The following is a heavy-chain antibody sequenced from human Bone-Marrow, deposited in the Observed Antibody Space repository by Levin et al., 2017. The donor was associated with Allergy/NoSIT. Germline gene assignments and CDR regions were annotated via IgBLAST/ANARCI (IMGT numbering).Heavy chain of an antibody. Sequence: PGGSLRLSCVGSGFSFRSYGISWVRQAPGEGLEWVSGISANGGDADYGDSVKGRFTISRDNSKNTVFLQMDSLRAEDTALYYCAKKYGGFFSDAFDLWGQGTLVTVSS. CDR3: AKKYGGFFSDAFDL. D-gene: IGHD5-12*01. CDR2: ISANGGDA. V-gene: IGHV3-23*01. CDR1: GFSFRSYG. J-gene: IGHJ3*01.